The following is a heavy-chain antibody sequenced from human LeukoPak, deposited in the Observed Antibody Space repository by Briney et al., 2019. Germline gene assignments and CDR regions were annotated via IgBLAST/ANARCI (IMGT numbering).Heavy chain of an antibody. J-gene: IGHJ5*02. CDR3: ARDGGYCSSTSCSGAWFDP. CDR1: GYTFTGYY. D-gene: IGHD2-2*01. CDR2: INPNSGGT. V-gene: IGHV1-2*02. Sequence: ASVTVSCTASGYTFTGYYMHWVRQAPRHGLEWMGWINPNSGGTNYAQKFQGRVTMTRDTSISTAYMELSRLRSDDTAVYYCARDGGYCSSTSCSGAWFDPWGQGTLVTVSS.